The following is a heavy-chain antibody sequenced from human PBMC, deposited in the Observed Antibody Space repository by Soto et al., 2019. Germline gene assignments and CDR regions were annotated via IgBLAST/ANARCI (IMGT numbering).Heavy chain of an antibody. J-gene: IGHJ4*02. CDR2: ISAYNGNT. V-gene: IGHV1-18*01. CDR1: GYTFTSYG. D-gene: IGHD2-2*01. Sequence: QVQLVQSGAEVKKPGASVKVSCKASGYTFTSYGISWVRQAPGQGLEWMGWISAYNGNTNYAQKLQGRVTMTTDTSTSTAYMELRSLRSDDTAVYYCARDAFVSGYCSSTSCFLDYWGQGTLVTVSS. CDR3: ARDAFVSGYCSSTSCFLDY.